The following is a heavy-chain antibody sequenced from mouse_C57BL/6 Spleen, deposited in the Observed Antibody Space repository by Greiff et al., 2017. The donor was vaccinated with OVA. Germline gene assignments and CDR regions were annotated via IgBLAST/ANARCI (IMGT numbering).Heavy chain of an antibody. CDR1: GFTFSSYA. Sequence: EVKLMESGGGLVKPGGSLKLSCAASGFTFSSYAMSWVRQTPEKRLEWVATISDGGSYTYYPDNVKGRFTISRDNAKNNLYLQMSHLKSEDTAMYYCARGGELTGTTWFAYWGQGTLVTVSA. CDR3: ARGGELTGTTWFAY. V-gene: IGHV5-4*03. D-gene: IGHD4-1*01. J-gene: IGHJ3*01. CDR2: ISDGGSYT.